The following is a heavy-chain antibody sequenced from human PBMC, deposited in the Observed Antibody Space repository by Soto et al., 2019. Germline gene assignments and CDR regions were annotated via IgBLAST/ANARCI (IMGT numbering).Heavy chain of an antibody. CDR2: ISGSGIST. Sequence: GGSLRLSCAASGFTFRSYAMSWVRQAPGKGLEWVSGISGSGISTHYADSVKGRFTVSRDNSKNTLYLQMNSLRAEDTAVYNCAKDPVGPDCSFDPWGRGPLVTV. V-gene: IGHV3-23*01. CDR1: GFTFRSYA. J-gene: IGHJ2*01. CDR3: AKDPVGPDCSFDP.